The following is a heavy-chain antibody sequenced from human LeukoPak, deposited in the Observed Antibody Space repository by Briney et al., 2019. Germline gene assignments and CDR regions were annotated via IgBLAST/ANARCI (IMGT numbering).Heavy chain of an antibody. J-gene: IGHJ6*03. Sequence: PSETLSLTCTVSGGSISSYYWSWIRQLPGKGLEWIGYIYYSGSTYYNPSLRSRVTISVDTSKNQFSLKLSSVTAADTAVYYCARSSEGRYYYDSSGYSYYYYYMDVWGKGTTVTISS. CDR1: GGSISSYY. D-gene: IGHD3-22*01. CDR3: ARSSEGRYYYDSSGYSYYYYYMDV. V-gene: IGHV4-59*01. CDR2: IYYSGST.